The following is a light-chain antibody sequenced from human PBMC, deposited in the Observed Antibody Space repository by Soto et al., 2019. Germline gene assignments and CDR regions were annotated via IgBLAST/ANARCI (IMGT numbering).Light chain of an antibody. Sequence: EIVLTQSPGTLSLSPGERATLSCRASQSVSSTYLAWYQQKPRQAPSLLIYGASRRATGIPDWFSGSGSGTAFTLTISRLEPEDFAVYYCQQYERSPTTFGGGTKVEVK. CDR1: QSVSSTY. CDR3: QQYERSPTT. J-gene: IGKJ4*01. V-gene: IGKV3-20*01. CDR2: GAS.